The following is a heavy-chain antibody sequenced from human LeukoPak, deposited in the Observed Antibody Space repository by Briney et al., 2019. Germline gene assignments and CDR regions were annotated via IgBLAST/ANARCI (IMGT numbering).Heavy chain of an antibody. V-gene: IGHV3-7*01. D-gene: IGHD5-12*01. CDR3: ARDQGSGYDGGYY. Sequence: GGSLRLSCAASGFTFSSYWMSWVRQAPGKGLEWVANIKQDGSEKYYVDSVKGRFTISRDNAKNSLYLQMNSLRAEDTAVYYCARDQGSGYDGGYYWGQGTLVTVSS. CDR1: GFTFSSYW. J-gene: IGHJ4*02. CDR2: IKQDGSEK.